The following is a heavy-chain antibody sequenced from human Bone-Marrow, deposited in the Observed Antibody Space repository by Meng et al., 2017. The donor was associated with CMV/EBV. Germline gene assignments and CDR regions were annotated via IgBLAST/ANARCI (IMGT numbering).Heavy chain of an antibody. CDR1: GFTFSSYW. CDR2: INIDGSRT. D-gene: IGHD6-13*01. Sequence: GESLKISCAASGFTFSSYWMHWVRQAPGKGLVWVSRINIDGSRTSYADSVKGRFTISRDNAKNTLYLQMNSLRAEDTAVYYCAIDVVSSTWFYYYYGMDVWGQGTTVTVSS. CDR3: AIDVVSSTWFYYYYGMDV. V-gene: IGHV3-74*01. J-gene: IGHJ6*02.